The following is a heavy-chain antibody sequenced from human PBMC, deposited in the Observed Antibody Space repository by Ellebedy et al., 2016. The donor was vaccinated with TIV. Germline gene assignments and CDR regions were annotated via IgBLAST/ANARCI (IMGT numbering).Heavy chain of an antibody. Sequence: SETLSLTCSVSGDSISDGGYYWGWIRQPPGKALEWIGHIYYSGSTYYNPSLESRVNLSVDTSNKQFSLRMTSVTAAYTAIYYCARDFHDHGIAPFDVWGQGLMVTVSS. CDR2: IYYSGST. CDR3: ARDFHDHGIAPFDV. J-gene: IGHJ3*01. D-gene: IGHD4-17*01. V-gene: IGHV4-31*03. CDR1: GDSISDGGYY.